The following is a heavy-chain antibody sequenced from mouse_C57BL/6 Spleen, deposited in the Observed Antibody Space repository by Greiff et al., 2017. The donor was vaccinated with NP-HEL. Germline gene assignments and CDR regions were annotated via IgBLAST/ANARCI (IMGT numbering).Heavy chain of an antibody. CDR1: GYTFTSYG. CDR3: AKIPLWLRRGEDYFDY. V-gene: IGHV1-81*01. Sequence: VKLQESGAELARPGASVKLSCKASGYTFTSYGISWVKQRTGQGLEWIGEIYPRSGNTYYNEKFKGKATLTADKSSSTAYMELRSLTSEDSAVYFCAKIPLWLRRGEDYFDYWGQGTTLTVSS. D-gene: IGHD2-2*01. J-gene: IGHJ2*01. CDR2: IYPRSGNT.